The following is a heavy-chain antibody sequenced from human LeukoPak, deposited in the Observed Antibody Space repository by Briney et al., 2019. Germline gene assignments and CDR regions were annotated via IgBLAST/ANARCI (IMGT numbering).Heavy chain of an antibody. CDR3: ARDGGLASWSI. J-gene: IGHJ3*02. CDR1: GGSISSYY. V-gene: IGHV4-4*07. CDR2: IYTSGST. Sequence: MASEALSLTCTVSGGSISSYYWSWIRQPAGKGLEWIGRIYTSGSTNCNPSLKSRVTMSVDTSKNQFSLKLSSVTAADTAVYYCARDGGLASWSIWGQGTMVTVSS. D-gene: IGHD3-3*01.